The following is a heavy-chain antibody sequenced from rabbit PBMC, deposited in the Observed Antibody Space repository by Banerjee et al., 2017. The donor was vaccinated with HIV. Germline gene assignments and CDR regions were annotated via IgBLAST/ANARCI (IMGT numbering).Heavy chain of an antibody. D-gene: IGHD4-2*01. J-gene: IGHJ4*01. V-gene: IGHV1S45*01. CDR3: ARGYAAGGRAYDL. Sequence: QEQLEESGGDLVKPEGSLTLTCTASGFSFSSSYWMCWVRQAPGKGLEWIACIGTGDGNAYYASWAKGRFTISKTSSTTVTLKMTSLTAADTATYFCARGYAAGGRAYDLWGPGTLVTVS. CDR2: IGTGDGNA. CDR1: GFSFSSSYW.